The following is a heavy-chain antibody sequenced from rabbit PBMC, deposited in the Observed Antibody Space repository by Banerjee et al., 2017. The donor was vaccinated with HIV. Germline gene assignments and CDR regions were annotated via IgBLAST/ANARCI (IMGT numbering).Heavy chain of an antibody. J-gene: IGHJ4*01. Sequence: QSLEESGGDLVKPGASLTLTCTASGFSFSSSYYMCWVRQAPGKGLEWIACIYASSRGSTHYASWAKGRFTISKTSSTTVTLQMTSLTAADTATYFCARSANSVAYRVNLWGPGTLVTVS. V-gene: IGHV1S40*01. CDR2: IYASSRGST. CDR1: GFSFSSSYY. D-gene: IGHD6-1*01. CDR3: ARSANSVAYRVNL.